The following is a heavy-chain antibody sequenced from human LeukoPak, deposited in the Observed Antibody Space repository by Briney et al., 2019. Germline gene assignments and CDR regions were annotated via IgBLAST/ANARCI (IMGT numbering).Heavy chain of an antibody. J-gene: IGHJ4*02. CDR1: GFTFSSYS. Sequence: GGSLRLSCAASGFTFSSYSMNWVRQAPGKGLEWVSSISSSSSYIYYADSVKGRFTISRDNAKNSLYLQMNSLRAEDTAVYYCASIGYCSGGSCYVEPDYWGQGTQVTVSS. D-gene: IGHD2-15*01. CDR3: ASIGYCSGGSCYVEPDY. V-gene: IGHV3-21*01. CDR2: ISSSSSYI.